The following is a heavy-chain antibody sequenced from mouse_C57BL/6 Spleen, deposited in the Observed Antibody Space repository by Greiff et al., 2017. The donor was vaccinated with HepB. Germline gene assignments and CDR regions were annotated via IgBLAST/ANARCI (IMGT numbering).Heavy chain of an antibody. CDR1: GYTFTDYN. CDR2: IYPNTGGT. D-gene: IGHD4-1*01. Sequence: QLKESGPELVKPGASVKMSCKASGYTFTDYNMHWVKQSHGKSLERIGYIYPNTGGTSYNQKFKGKATLTVNKSSSTAYMELRSRTSEDSEVYYCASGAGTSYYYAMDYWGQGTSVTVSS. J-gene: IGHJ4*01. V-gene: IGHV1-22*01. CDR3: ASGAGTSYYYAMDY.